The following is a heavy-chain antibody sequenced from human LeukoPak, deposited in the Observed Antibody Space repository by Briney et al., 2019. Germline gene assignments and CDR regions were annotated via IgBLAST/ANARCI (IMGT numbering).Heavy chain of an antibody. CDR1: GFTFSSYG. D-gene: IGHD3-22*01. CDR2: IRYDGSNK. V-gene: IGHV3-30*02. CDR3: ARDNYYDNHLSKGYFDY. J-gene: IGHJ4*02. Sequence: GGSLRLSCAASGFTFSSYGMHWVRQAPGKGLEWVAFIRYDGSNKYYADSVKGRFTISRDNAKNSLYLQMNSLRAEDTAVYYCARDNYYDNHLSKGYFDYWGQGTLVTVSS.